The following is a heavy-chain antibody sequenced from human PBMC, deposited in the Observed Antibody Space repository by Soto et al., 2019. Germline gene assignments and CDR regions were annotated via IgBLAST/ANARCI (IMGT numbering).Heavy chain of an antibody. CDR1: GASISSGDYF. CDR3: ARGKSSWSNWFDP. D-gene: IGHD2-15*01. CDR2: IYYRGNT. V-gene: IGHV4-30-4*01. Sequence: PSETLSLTCTDSGASISSGDYFWSWVRQSPGKGLEFIGNIYYRGNTYYKPPLKSRVTISIDTSKNQFSLKLTSVTAADTAVYYCARGKSSWSNWFDPWGQGRLVTVSS. J-gene: IGHJ5*02.